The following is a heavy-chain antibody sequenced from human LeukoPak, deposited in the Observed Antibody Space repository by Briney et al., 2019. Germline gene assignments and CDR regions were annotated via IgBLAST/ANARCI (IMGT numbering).Heavy chain of an antibody. CDR3: ARGKDYGDYSFDY. J-gene: IGHJ4*02. Sequence: PSETLSLTCAVSGGSISSGGYSWSWIRQPPGKGLEWIGYICHSGSTYYNPSLKSRVTISVDRSKNQFSLKLSSVTAADTAVYYCARGKDYGDYSFDYWGQGTLVTVSS. V-gene: IGHV4-30-2*01. CDR2: ICHSGST. CDR1: GGSISSGGYS. D-gene: IGHD4-17*01.